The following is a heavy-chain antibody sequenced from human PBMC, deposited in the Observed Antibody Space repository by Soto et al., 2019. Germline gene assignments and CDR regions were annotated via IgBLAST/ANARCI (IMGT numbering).Heavy chain of an antibody. CDR3: ARKDCSNGLYPFDY. D-gene: IGHD2-8*01. CDR1: GFNFRTYI. CDR2: ISPSSTYI. J-gene: IGHJ4*02. Sequence: EVQLVESGGGLVKPGGSLRLSCAASGFNFRTYIMNWVRQAPGKGLEWVSSISPSSTYINSADSVKGRFTISRDDATNSVFLQMNSLRAEDTAVYYCARKDCSNGLYPFDYWGQGTLVTVSS. V-gene: IGHV3-21*01.